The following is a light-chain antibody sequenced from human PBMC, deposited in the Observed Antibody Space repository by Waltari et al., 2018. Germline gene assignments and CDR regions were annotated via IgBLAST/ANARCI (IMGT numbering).Light chain of an antibody. CDR1: SSNIGSTT. CDR2: SNL. V-gene: IGLV1-44*01. CDR3: AAWDDSLNGVV. J-gene: IGLJ2*01. Sequence: QSVLTQPPSASGTPGQRVTISCSGRSSNIGSTTVNWYQQLPGTAPKVLIYSNLQRPSGVPDRFSASKSGTSASLAISGLQSEDEADYYCAAWDDSLNGVVFGGGTKLTVL.